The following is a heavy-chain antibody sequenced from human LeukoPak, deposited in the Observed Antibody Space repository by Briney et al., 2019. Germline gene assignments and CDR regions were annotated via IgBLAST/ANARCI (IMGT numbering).Heavy chain of an antibody. CDR1: GYYFISYW. Sequence: GESLKISCKASGYYFISYWIGWVRQMPGKGLEWMGIIYPGDSDTRYSPSFQGQVTISADKSISTAYLQWSSLTASDTAMYYCARPLVGTGYSSSWYFNYWGQGTLVTVSS. J-gene: IGHJ4*02. D-gene: IGHD6-13*01. V-gene: IGHV5-51*01. CDR3: ARPLVGTGYSSSWYFNY. CDR2: IYPGDSDT.